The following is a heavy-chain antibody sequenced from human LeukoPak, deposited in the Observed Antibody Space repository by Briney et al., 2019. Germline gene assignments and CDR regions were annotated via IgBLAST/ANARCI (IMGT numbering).Heavy chain of an antibody. D-gene: IGHD4-23*01. V-gene: IGHV4-34*01. J-gene: IGHJ4*02. Sequence: PSETLSLTCAVYGGSFSGYYWGWIRQPPGKGLEWIGEINHSGSTNYNPSLKSRVTISVDTSKNQFSLKLSSVTAADTAVYYCARLSDYGGRIDYWGQGTLVTVSS. CDR1: GGSFSGYY. CDR2: INHSGST. CDR3: ARLSDYGGRIDY.